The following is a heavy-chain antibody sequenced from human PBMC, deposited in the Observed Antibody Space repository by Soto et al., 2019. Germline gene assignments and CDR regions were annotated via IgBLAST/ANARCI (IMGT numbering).Heavy chain of an antibody. J-gene: IGHJ3*02. CDR1: GGSFSGYY. Sequence: QVQLQQWGAGLLKPSETLSLTCAVYGGSFSGYYWSWIRQPPGKGLEWIGEINHSGSTNYNPSLKSRVTISVDTSKNQFSLKLSSVTAADTAVYYCARGPTRDIVVVVAAREAAFDIWGQGTMVTVSS. D-gene: IGHD2-15*01. V-gene: IGHV4-34*01. CDR2: INHSGST. CDR3: ARGPTRDIVVVVAAREAAFDI.